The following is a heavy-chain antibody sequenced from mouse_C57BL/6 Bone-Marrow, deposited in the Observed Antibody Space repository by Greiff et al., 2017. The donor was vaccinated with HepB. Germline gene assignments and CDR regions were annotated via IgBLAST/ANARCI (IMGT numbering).Heavy chain of an antibody. V-gene: IGHV3-8*01. CDR2: ISYSGST. CDR3: ARYLSYYGSSYWYFDV. J-gene: IGHJ1*03. D-gene: IGHD1-1*01. CDR1: GYSITSDY. Sequence: EVHLVESGPGLAKPSQTLSLTCSVTGYSITSDYWNWIRKFPGNKLEYMGYISYSGSTYYNPSLKSRISITRDTSKNQYYLQLNSVTTEDTATYYCARYLSYYGSSYWYFDVWGTGTTVTVSS.